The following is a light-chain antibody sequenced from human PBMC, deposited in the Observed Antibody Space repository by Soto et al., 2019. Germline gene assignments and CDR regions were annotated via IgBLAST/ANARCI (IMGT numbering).Light chain of an antibody. CDR2: EVT. Sequence: QSVLTQPASVSGSPGQSITISCTGTSSDIGGYNHVSWYQQHAGTAPKLMIYEVTYRPSGVSYRFSGSKSGNTASLTSSGLQTEDEADYYCSSYATGTTPVVFGGGTKLTVL. J-gene: IGLJ2*01. CDR3: SSYATGTTPVV. V-gene: IGLV2-14*01. CDR1: SSDIGGYNH.